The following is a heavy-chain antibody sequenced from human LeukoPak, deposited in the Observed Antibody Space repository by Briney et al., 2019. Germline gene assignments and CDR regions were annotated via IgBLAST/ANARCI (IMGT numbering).Heavy chain of an antibody. D-gene: IGHD3-3*01. CDR3: ARELDPRNYDFWSGWFGDTNWFDP. CDR2: INHSGST. CDR1: GFTFSSYW. J-gene: IGHJ5*02. V-gene: IGHV4-34*01. Sequence: PGGSLRLSCAASGFTFSSYWMTWVRQPPGKGLEWIGEINHSGSTYYNPSLKSRVTISVDTSKNQFSLKLSSVTAADTAVYYCARELDPRNYDFWSGWFGDTNWFDPWGQGTLVTVSS.